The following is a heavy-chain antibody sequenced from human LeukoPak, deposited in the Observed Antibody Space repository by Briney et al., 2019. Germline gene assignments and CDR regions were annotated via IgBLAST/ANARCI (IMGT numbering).Heavy chain of an antibody. D-gene: IGHD3-10*01. CDR2: INHSGST. J-gene: IGHJ4*02. CDR3: ARAPELLWFGELSTLLDMGFDY. Sequence: SPSETLSLTCAVYGGSFSGYYWSWIRQPPGKGLEWIGEINHSGSTNYNPSLKSRVTISVDTSKNQFSLKLSSVTAADTAVYYCARAPELLWFGELSTLLDMGFDYWGQGTLVTVSS. V-gene: IGHV4-34*01. CDR1: GGSFSGYY.